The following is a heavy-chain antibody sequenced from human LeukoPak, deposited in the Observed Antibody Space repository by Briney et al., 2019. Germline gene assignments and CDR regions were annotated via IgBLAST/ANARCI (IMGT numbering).Heavy chain of an antibody. D-gene: IGHD6-13*01. Sequence: ASVQVSCKASGGTFSSYYISWVRQAPGQGLEWMGGIIPIFGTANYAQKFQGRVTITTDESTSTAYMELSSLRSEDTAVYYCARIGAAAGRGVFDYWGQGTLVTVSS. V-gene: IGHV1-69*05. CDR2: IIPIFGTA. J-gene: IGHJ4*02. CDR1: GGTFSSYY. CDR3: ARIGAAAGRGVFDY.